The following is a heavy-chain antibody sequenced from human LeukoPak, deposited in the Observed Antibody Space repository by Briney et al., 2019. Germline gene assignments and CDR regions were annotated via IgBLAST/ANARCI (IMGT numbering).Heavy chain of an antibody. CDR2: ISSSSSYI. Sequence: PGGSLRLSCAASGFTFSGYSMNWVRQAPGKGLEWVSSISSSSSYIYYADSVKGRFTISRDNAKNSLYLQMNSLRAEDTAVYYCARGEYTDYYDSSGYYPPDYWGQGTLVTVSS. V-gene: IGHV3-21*01. CDR3: ARGEYTDYYDSSGYYPPDY. D-gene: IGHD3-22*01. J-gene: IGHJ4*02. CDR1: GFTFSGYS.